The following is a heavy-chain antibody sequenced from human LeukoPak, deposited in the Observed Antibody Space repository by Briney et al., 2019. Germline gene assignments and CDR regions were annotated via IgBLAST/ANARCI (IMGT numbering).Heavy chain of an antibody. Sequence: GGSLRLSCAASGFTFSSYAMSWVRQAPGKGLEWVSSISGNGGYTYHADSVKGRFTISRDSSKNTLYMQMNSLRAEDTAVYYCAKGNNGCYDSWGQGTLVTVSS. V-gene: IGHV3-23*01. J-gene: IGHJ4*02. CDR3: AKGNNGCYDS. CDR1: GFTFSSYA. CDR2: ISGNGGYT. D-gene: IGHD2-15*01.